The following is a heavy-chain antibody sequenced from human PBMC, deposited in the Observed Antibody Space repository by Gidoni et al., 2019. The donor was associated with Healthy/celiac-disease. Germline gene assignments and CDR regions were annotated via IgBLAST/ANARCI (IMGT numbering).Heavy chain of an antibody. CDR1: GFTFSSYW. J-gene: IGHJ4*02. CDR3: ARDEPSDDIVVVPAAIEYGY. CDR2: INSDGSST. Sequence: EVQLVESGGGLVQPGGSLRLSCAASGFTFSSYWMHWVRQAPGKGLVWVPRINSDGSSTSYADAVKGRFTISRDNAKNTLYLQMNSLRAEDTAVYYCARDEPSDDIVVVPAAIEYGYWGQGTLVTVSS. V-gene: IGHV3-74*01. D-gene: IGHD2-2*01.